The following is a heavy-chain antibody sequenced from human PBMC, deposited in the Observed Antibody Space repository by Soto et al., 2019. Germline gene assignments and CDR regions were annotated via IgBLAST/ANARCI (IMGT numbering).Heavy chain of an antibody. CDR3: ARAGVATIYPGNNWFDP. V-gene: IGHV4-30-2*01. Sequence: NPSETLSLTCVGSGCSISNGGYSWSWIRQPPGKGLEWIGEIYHSGSTNYNPSLKSRVTISVDKSKNQFSLKLSSVTAADTAVYYCARAGVATIYPGNNWFDPWGQGTLVTVSS. CDR1: GCSISNGGYS. J-gene: IGHJ5*02. CDR2: IYHSGST. D-gene: IGHD5-12*01.